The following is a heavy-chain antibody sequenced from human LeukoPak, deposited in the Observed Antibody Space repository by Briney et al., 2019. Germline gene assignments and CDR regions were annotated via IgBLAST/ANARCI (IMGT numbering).Heavy chain of an antibody. J-gene: IGHJ6*02. CDR3: TRDRQGPRLYEMDI. CDR2: IKVDGSEI. Sequence: GGSLRLSCAASGFTFSNYAMSWVRQAPGKGPEWVANIKVDGSEIYYVDSVKGRFTISRDNAKNSLYLQMNSLRAEDTAVYYCTRDRQGPRLYEMDIWGQGTTVTVSS. D-gene: IGHD2-8*01. V-gene: IGHV3-7*01. CDR1: GFTFSNYA.